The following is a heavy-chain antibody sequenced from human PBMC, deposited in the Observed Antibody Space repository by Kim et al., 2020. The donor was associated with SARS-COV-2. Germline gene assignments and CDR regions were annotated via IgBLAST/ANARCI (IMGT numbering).Heavy chain of an antibody. J-gene: IGHJ5*02. D-gene: IGHD3-22*01. CDR1: GYTFTSYG. CDR3: ARDLNRIVVDNWFDP. V-gene: IGHV1-18*04. CDR2: ISAYNGNT. Sequence: ASVKVSCKASGYTFTSYGISWVRQAPGQGLEWMGWISAYNGNTNYAQKLQGRVTMTTDTSTSTAYMELRSLRSDDTAVYYCARDLNRIVVDNWFDPWGQGTLVTVSS.